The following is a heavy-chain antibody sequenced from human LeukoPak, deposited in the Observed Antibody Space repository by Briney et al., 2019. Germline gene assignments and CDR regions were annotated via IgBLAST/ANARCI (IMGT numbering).Heavy chain of an antibody. Sequence: SETLSLTCGLYGGSFTGYYWSWIRQPPGKGLEWIGEINHSGSTNYNPSLKSRVTISVDTSKNQFSLRLTSVTAADTAVYYCARVGAGGPRRALDVWGQGTMVTVSS. CDR2: INHSGST. CDR1: GGSFTGYY. J-gene: IGHJ3*01. V-gene: IGHV4-34*01. D-gene: IGHD6-13*01. CDR3: ARVGAGGPRRALDV.